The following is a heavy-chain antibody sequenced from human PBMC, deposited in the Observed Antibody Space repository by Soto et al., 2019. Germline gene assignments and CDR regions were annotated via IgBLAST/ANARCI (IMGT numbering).Heavy chain of an antibody. V-gene: IGHV3-48*03. CDR2: IHPSGQPI. Sequence: EVQLVESGGGLIQPGGSLRLSCAASGFTCSTSEMYWVRQAPGKGLEWVSYIHPSGQPIFYADSVKGRFTISRENAKNSLYLQMSSLRAEDAAVYYCARRASGWGQGTVVTVSS. D-gene: IGHD2-15*01. CDR1: GFTCSTSE. J-gene: IGHJ3*01. CDR3: ARRASG.